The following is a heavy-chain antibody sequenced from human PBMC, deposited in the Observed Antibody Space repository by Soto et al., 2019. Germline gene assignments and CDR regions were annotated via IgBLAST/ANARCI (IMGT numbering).Heavy chain of an antibody. Sequence: SDTLSLTCTVSGGSISSYYWSWIRQPPGKGLEWIGYIYYSGSTNYNPSLKSRVTISVDTSKNQFSLKLSSVTAADTAVYYCARQDFWSGYTFDYWGQGTLVTVSS. V-gene: IGHV4-59*08. J-gene: IGHJ4*02. CDR3: ARQDFWSGYTFDY. CDR1: GGSISSYY. CDR2: IYYSGST. D-gene: IGHD3-3*01.